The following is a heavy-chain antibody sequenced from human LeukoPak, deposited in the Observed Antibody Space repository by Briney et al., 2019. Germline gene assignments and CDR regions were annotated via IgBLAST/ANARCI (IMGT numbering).Heavy chain of an antibody. J-gene: IGHJ6*04. CDR3: ASPGNQLPPLRYYGMDV. D-gene: IGHD2-2*01. CDR2: IDPSDSYT. Sequence: GESLKISCQGSGYSFTSYWISWVRQMPGKGLEWMGRIDPSDSYTNYSPSFQGHVTISADKSISTAYLQWSSLKASDTAMYYCASPGNQLPPLRYYGMDVWGKGTTVTVSS. CDR1: GYSFTSYW. V-gene: IGHV5-10-1*01.